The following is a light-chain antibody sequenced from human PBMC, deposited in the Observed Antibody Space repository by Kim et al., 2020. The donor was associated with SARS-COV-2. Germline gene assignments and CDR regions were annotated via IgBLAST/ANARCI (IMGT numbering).Light chain of an antibody. Sequence: SPGERATLSCTASQSVSTNLAWYQQKPGQAPRLVSSAASTRATGIPVRFSGGGSGTDFTLTISSLQSEEFAVYYCQQCGKWPRTFGQGTKVEIK. CDR3: QQCGKWPRT. CDR2: AAS. CDR1: QSVSTN. J-gene: IGKJ1*01. V-gene: IGKV3-15*01.